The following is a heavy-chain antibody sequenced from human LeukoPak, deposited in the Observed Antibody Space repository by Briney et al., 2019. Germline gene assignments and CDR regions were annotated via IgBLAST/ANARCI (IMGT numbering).Heavy chain of an antibody. CDR3: AREYYYGSGSHFRVYIDY. CDR2: IYYSGST. Sequence: PSETLSLTCTVSGGSVSSGSYYWSWIRQPPGKGLEWIGYIYYSGSTKYNPSLKSRVTISADTSKNQFSLKLSSVTAADTAVYYCAREYYYGSGSHFRVYIDYWGQGTLVTVSS. D-gene: IGHD3-10*01. J-gene: IGHJ4*02. V-gene: IGHV4-61*01. CDR1: GGSVSSGSYY.